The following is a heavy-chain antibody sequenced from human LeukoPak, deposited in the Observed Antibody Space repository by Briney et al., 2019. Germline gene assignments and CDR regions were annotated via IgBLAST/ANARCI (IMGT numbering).Heavy chain of an antibody. V-gene: IGHV1-69*13. CDR2: IIPIFGTA. Sequence: ASVKVSCKASGYTFSSYAISWVRQAPGQGLEWMGGIIPIFGTANYAQKFQGRVTITADESTSTAYMELSSLRSEDTAVYYCARLYYDFWSGYYMGYFDYWGQGTLVTVSS. J-gene: IGHJ4*02. D-gene: IGHD3-3*01. CDR3: ARLYYDFWSGYYMGYFDY. CDR1: GYTFSSYA.